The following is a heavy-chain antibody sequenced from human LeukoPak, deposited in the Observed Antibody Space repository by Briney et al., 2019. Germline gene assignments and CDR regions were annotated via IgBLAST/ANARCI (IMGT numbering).Heavy chain of an antibody. V-gene: IGHV3-49*04. D-gene: IGHD2-8*01. CDR1: GFTFGDYA. Sequence: GGSLRHSCTASGFTFGDYAMSWVRQAPGKGLEWVGFIRSKAYGGTTEYAASAKGRFTISRDDSKSIAYLQMNSLKTEDRAVYYCTNLGYCTNGVCHDYWGQGTLVTVSS. J-gene: IGHJ4*02. CDR3: TNLGYCTNGVCHDY. CDR2: IRSKAYGGTT.